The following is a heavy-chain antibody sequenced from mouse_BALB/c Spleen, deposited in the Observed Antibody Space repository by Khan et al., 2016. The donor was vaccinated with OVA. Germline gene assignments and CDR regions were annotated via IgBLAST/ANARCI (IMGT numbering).Heavy chain of an antibody. D-gene: IGHD2-10*01. CDR2: IWSDGST. J-gene: IGHJ4*01. CDR1: GFSLTNYG. Sequence: QVRLQQSGPALVAPSQSLSITCTISGFSLTNYGVHCVRQPPGKGLEWLVVIWSDGSTTYNSALKSRLSISKDNSKSQVFLKMNSLQTDDTAMYYCARQPYYHYYIMDYWGQGTSVTVSS. CDR3: ARQPYYHYYIMDY. V-gene: IGHV2-6-1*01.